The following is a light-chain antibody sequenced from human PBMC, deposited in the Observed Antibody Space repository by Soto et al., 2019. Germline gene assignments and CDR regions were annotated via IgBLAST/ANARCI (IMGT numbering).Light chain of an antibody. J-gene: IGLJ2*01. Sequence: QLVLTQSPSASASLGASVKLTCTLSSGHSNYAIAWHQQQPEKGPRYLMKLNSDGSHSKGDGIPDRFSGSSSGAERYLTISGLQSEDEADYYCQTWDTGVSVVFGGGTKLTVL. CDR1: SGHSNYA. V-gene: IGLV4-69*01. CDR2: LNSDGSH. CDR3: QTWDTGVSVV.